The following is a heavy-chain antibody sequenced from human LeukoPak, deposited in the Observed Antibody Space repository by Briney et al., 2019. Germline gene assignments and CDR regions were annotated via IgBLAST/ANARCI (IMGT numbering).Heavy chain of an antibody. CDR1: GFPFSSYT. J-gene: IGHJ4*02. CDR3: ARGESASEYYDSIAERIELDY. Sequence: SGGALRLSCAAPGFPFSSYTIPWVRQAPGKGLEWVSSISSSSSYIYYADAVKGRFTISRHNAKNSLFLQMDSLRAEDTAVYYCARGESASEYYDSIAERIELDYWGQGTLVTVSS. CDR2: ISSSSSYI. D-gene: IGHD3-22*01. V-gene: IGHV3-21*01.